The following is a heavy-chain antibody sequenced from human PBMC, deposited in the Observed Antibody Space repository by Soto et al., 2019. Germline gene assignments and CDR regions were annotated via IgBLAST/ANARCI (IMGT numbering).Heavy chain of an antibody. CDR2: INSDGSST. CDR1: GFTFSSYW. CDR3: ARVAHPHYCSGGSCYLYIHFQH. Sequence: GGSLRLSCAASGFTFSSYWMHWVRQAPGKGLVWVSRINSDGSSTSYADSVKGRFTISRDNAKNTLYLQMNSLRAEDTAVYYCARVAHPHYCSGGSCYLYIHFQHWGQGTLVTVSS. D-gene: IGHD2-15*01. J-gene: IGHJ1*01. V-gene: IGHV3-74*01.